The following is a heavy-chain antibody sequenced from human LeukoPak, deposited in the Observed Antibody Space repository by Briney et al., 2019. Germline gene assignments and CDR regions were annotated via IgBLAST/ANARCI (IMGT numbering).Heavy chain of an antibody. CDR1: GFTFSRYS. J-gene: IGHJ4*02. D-gene: IGHD3-10*01. CDR3: ARDQGAWFEVLDFDY. V-gene: IGHV3-21*01. Sequence: GGSLRLSCAASGFTFSRYSMNWVRQAPGKGLEWVSSISSSSGYIYYTDSLKGRFTISGDNANNSLYLQMNSLRAEDTAVYYCARDQGAWFEVLDFDYWGQGTLVTVSS. CDR2: ISSSSGYI.